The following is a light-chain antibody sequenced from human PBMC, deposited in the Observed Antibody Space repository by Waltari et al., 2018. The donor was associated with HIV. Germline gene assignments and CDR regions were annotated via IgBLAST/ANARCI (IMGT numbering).Light chain of an antibody. CDR1: QSVSSY. J-gene: IGKJ4*01. CDR3: QQRSNWPALT. V-gene: IGKV3-11*01. CDR2: DAS. Sequence: EIVLTQFPDTLSLSPGERGTLSCRASQSVSSYLAWYQQKPGQAPRLLIYDASNRATGIPARFSGSGSGTDFTLSISSLDPEDFAVYYCQQRSNWPALTFGGGTKVEIK.